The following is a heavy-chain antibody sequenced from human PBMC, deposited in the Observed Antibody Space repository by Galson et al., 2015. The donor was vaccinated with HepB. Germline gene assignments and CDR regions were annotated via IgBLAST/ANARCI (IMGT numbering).Heavy chain of an antibody. CDR1: GGTFSSYT. CDR2: IIPILGIA. CDR3: ARAARRLDVVVPAAIVGGTYYYGMDV. J-gene: IGHJ6*02. Sequence: SVKVSCKASGGTFSSYTISWVRQAPGQGLEWMGRIIPILGIANYAQKFQGRVTITADKSTSTAYMELSSLRSEDTAVYYCARAARRLDVVVPAAIVGGTYYYGMDVWGQGTTVTVSS. V-gene: IGHV1-69*02. D-gene: IGHD2-2*01.